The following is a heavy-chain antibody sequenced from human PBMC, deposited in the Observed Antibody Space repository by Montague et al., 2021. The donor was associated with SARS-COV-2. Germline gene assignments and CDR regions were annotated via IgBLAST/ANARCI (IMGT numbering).Heavy chain of an antibody. D-gene: IGHD3-10*01. CDR1: GGSLSGYY. CDR3: ARVTRTNKLLWFGDRSIRYYFDY. Sequence: SETRSLTCAVYGGSLSGYYWSWIRQHPGKGLEWIGEINHSGSTNYNPSLKSRVTISVDTSKNQFSLKLSSVTAADTAVYYCARVTRTNKLLWFGDRSIRYYFDYWGQGTLVTVSS. CDR2: INHSGST. V-gene: IGHV4-34*01. J-gene: IGHJ4*02.